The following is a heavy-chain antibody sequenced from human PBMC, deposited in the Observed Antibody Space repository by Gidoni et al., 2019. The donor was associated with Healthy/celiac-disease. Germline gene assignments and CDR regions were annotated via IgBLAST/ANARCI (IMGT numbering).Heavy chain of an antibody. Sequence: EVQLVQSGAEVKKPGESLKISCKGSGFRFSNYWIGWVRQMPGKGLEWMGIIYPGDSDSRYSPSFQGQVTISADKSISTAYLQWSSLKASDTAIYYCARRGEGCTNGICLDYWGQGTLVTVSS. D-gene: IGHD2-8*01. CDR3: ARRGEGCTNGICLDY. V-gene: IGHV5-51*01. CDR2: IYPGDSDS. J-gene: IGHJ4*02. CDR1: GFRFSNYW.